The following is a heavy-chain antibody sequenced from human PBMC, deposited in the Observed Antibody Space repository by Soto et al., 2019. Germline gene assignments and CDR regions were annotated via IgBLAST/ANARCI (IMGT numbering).Heavy chain of an antibody. J-gene: IGHJ6*02. CDR3: AKVEIGAHSYYGMDV. CDR2: ISYDGSNK. D-gene: IGHD1-1*01. V-gene: IGHV3-30*18. CDR1: WLTFSSYG. Sequence: SRRLSCAGSWLTFSSYGMHWVRQGPGKGLEWVAVISYDGSNKYYADSVKGRFTISRDNSKNTLYLQMNSLRAEDTAVYYCAKVEIGAHSYYGMDVWGQGTTVTVSS.